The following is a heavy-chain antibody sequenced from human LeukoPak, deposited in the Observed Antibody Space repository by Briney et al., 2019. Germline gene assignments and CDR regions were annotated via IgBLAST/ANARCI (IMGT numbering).Heavy chain of an antibody. Sequence: SETLSLTCAVYGGSFSGDYWSWIRQPPGKGLEWIGEINQSGSTNYNPSLKSRVTISVDTSKNQFSLKLSSVTAADTAVYSCARASLGWGVYGSGSYFKNWGQGTLVTVSS. CDR2: INQSGST. CDR1: GGSFSGDY. J-gene: IGHJ4*02. D-gene: IGHD3-10*01. V-gene: IGHV4-34*01. CDR3: ARASLGWGVYGSGSYFKN.